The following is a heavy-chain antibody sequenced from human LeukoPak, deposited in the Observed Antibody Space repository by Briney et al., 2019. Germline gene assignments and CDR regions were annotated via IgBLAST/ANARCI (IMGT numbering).Heavy chain of an antibody. CDR1: GGTFSSYA. V-gene: IGHV1-69*05. CDR2: IIPIFGTA. CDR3: ARFSSSWYIFDY. Sequence: ASVKVSCKASGGTFSSYAISWVRQAPGQGLEWMGRIIPIFGTANYAQKFQGRVTITTDESTSTAYMELSSLRSEDTAVYYCARFSSSWYIFDYWGQGTLVTVSS. D-gene: IGHD6-13*01. J-gene: IGHJ4*02.